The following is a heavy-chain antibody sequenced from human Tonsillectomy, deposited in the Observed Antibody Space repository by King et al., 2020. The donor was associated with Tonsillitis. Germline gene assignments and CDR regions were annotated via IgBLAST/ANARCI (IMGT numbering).Heavy chain of an antibody. CDR2: ISPYNSNT. CDR1: GYTFTTFG. Sequence: VQLVQSGAEVKKPGASVKVSCKASGYTFTTFGISWVRQAPGQGLEWLGWISPYNSNTNYAQNHQGRVTMTTDTSTNTAYMELRSLRSDDTAIYYCARGLYSFDYWGHGTLVTVSS. CDR3: ARGLYSFDY. V-gene: IGHV1-18*01. J-gene: IGHJ4*01.